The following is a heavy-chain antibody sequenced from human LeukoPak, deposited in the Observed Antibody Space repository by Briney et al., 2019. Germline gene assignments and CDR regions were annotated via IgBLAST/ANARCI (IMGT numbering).Heavy chain of an antibody. CDR2: VYSSGST. D-gene: IGHD2-21*02. Sequence: SETLSLTCTVSGGSISSGGYYWRWIRQPAGKGLEWIGRVYSSGSTDYNPSLQSRVTMSLDTSKNQFSLKLSSVTAADTAMYYCARDQQLAYCGGDCFSANWGQGTLVTVSS. J-gene: IGHJ4*01. V-gene: IGHV4-61*02. CDR1: GGSISSGGYY. CDR3: ARDQQLAYCGGDCFSAN.